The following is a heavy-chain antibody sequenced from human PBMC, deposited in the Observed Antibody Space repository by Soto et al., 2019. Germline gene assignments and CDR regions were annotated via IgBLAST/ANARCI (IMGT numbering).Heavy chain of an antibody. CDR3: ARVPGYSSGWYWYFDL. Sequence: QVQLVESGGGVVQPGRSLRLSCAASGFTFSSYGMHWVRQAPGKGLEWVAVIWYDGSNKYYADSVKGRFTISRDNSKNXVHLQMSSLRAEDTAVYYCARVPGYSSGWYWYFDLWGRGTLVTVSS. CDR1: GFTFSSYG. CDR2: IWYDGSNK. J-gene: IGHJ2*01. V-gene: IGHV3-33*01. D-gene: IGHD6-19*01.